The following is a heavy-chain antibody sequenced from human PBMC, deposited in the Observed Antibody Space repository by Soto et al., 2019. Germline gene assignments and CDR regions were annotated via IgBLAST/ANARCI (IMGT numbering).Heavy chain of an antibody. Sequence: SETLSLTCAVYGGSFSGYYWSWIRQPPGKGLEWIGEINRSGSTNYNPSLKSRVTISVDTSKNQFSLKLSSVTAADTAVYYCARVRSPYGGQPYYFDYWGQGNLVTVSS. D-gene: IGHD5-12*01. J-gene: IGHJ4*02. CDR3: ARVRSPYGGQPYYFDY. CDR1: GGSFSGYY. V-gene: IGHV4-34*01. CDR2: INRSGST.